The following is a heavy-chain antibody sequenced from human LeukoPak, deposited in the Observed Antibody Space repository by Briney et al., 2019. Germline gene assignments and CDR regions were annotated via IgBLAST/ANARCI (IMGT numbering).Heavy chain of an antibody. CDR3: ARGYYGSGSYSDAFDI. CDR2: INHSGST. D-gene: IGHD3-10*01. J-gene: IGHJ3*02. CDR1: GGSFRGYY. V-gene: IGHV4-34*01. Sequence: ASETLSLTCAVYGGSFRGYYWTWIRQPPGKGLEWIGEINHSGSTNYNPSLKSRVTISVDTSKNQFSLKLSSVTAADTAVYYCARGYYGSGSYSDAFDIWGQGTMVTASS.